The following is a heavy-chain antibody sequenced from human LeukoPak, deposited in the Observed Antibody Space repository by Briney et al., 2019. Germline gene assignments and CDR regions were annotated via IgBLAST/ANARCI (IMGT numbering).Heavy chain of an antibody. D-gene: IGHD6-19*01. J-gene: IGHJ4*02. CDR3: AIATAGSSGWYY. CDR1: GYSFTSYW. CDR2: IYPGDSDT. Sequence: GESLKISCKGSGYSFTSYWIGWVRQMPGKGLEWMGIIYPGDSDTRYSPSSQGQVTISADKSNSPAYLQWSSLTASDTAMYYCAIATAGSSGWYYWGQGTLVTLSS. V-gene: IGHV5-51*01.